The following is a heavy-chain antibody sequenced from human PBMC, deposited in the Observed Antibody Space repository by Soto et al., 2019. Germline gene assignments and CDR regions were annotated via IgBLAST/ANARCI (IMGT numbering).Heavy chain of an antibody. CDR1: GFTFNTHW. CDR2: IYFDGITT. Sequence: GGSLRLSCTASGFTFNTHWMHWVRQAPGKGLVWVSRIYFDGITTNYADSVKGRLTVSRDNAKNTVYLHVNTLRDEDTAVYYYARGGAMGVDYWGQGTLVTVYS. D-gene: IGHD1-26*01. V-gene: IGHV3-74*01. J-gene: IGHJ4*02. CDR3: ARGGAMGVDY.